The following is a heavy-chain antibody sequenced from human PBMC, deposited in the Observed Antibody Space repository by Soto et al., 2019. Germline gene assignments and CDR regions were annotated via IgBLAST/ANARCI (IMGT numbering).Heavy chain of an antibody. CDR2: INPDNGNT. Sequence: GASVKVSCKASGYTFTRYTMNWVRQAPGQRLEWMGWINPDNGNTKSSQKFQDRVIITRDTSASTAYMDLSSLRSEDTAVYYCARSIATGQLDPWGQGTLVTVSS. V-gene: IGHV1-3*01. J-gene: IGHJ5*02. CDR3: ARSIATGQLDP. CDR1: GYTFTRYT. D-gene: IGHD6-6*01.